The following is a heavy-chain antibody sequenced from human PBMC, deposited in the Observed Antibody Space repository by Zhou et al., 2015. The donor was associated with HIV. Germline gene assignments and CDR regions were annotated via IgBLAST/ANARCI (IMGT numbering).Heavy chain of an antibody. D-gene: IGHD3-22*01. CDR3: ARDPRAGRIVVGKGYYYGMDV. J-gene: IGHJ6*02. Sequence: QVQLVQSGAEVKKPGSSVKVSCKASGGTFSSYAISWVRQAPGQGLEWMGGIIPIFGTANYAQKFQGRVTITADESTSTAYMELSSLRSEDTAVYYCARDPRAGRIVVGKGYYYGMDVWGQGTTVTVSS. CDR2: IIPIFGTA. V-gene: IGHV1-69*01. CDR1: GGTFSSYA.